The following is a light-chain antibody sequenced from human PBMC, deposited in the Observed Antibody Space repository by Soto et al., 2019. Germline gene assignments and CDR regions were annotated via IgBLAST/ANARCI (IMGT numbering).Light chain of an antibody. V-gene: IGKV3-11*01. J-gene: IGKJ5*01. CDR2: DAS. Sequence: EIVLTQSPATLSFSPGERATLSCRASQSVSSYLAWYQQKPGQAPRLLIYDASNRATGIPARFSGSGSGTDFTLTISSLEPEDFAVYFCHQRNKFGQGTRLEIK. CDR1: QSVSSY. CDR3: HQRNK.